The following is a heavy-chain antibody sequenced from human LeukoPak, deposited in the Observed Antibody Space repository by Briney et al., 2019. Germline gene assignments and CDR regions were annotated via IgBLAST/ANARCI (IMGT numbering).Heavy chain of an antibody. Sequence: GSLRLSCAASGFTFSSYEMNWIRQPPGKGLEWIGSIYYSGSTYYNPSLKSRVTISVDTSKNQFSLKLSSVTAADTAVYYCARGPTINYYYYYYMDVWGKGTTVTVSS. J-gene: IGHJ6*03. V-gene: IGHV4-39*07. D-gene: IGHD5-12*01. CDR2: IYYSGST. CDR3: ARGPTINYYYYYYMDV. CDR1: GFTFSSYE.